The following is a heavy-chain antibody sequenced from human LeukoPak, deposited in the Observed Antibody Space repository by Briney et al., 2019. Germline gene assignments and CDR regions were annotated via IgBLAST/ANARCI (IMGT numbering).Heavy chain of an antibody. CDR3: AGGGSDHVWGSYRGDY. D-gene: IGHD3-16*02. CDR1: GFTFSRYA. V-gene: IGHV3-23*01. Sequence: PGGSLRLSCAASGFTFSRYAMTWVRQGPGKGLEWVSAISGSGGSTYYADSVKGRFTISRDNSKNTLYLQMNSLRAEDTAVYYCAGGGSDHVWGSYRGDYWGQGTLVTVSS. CDR2: ISGSGGST. J-gene: IGHJ4*02.